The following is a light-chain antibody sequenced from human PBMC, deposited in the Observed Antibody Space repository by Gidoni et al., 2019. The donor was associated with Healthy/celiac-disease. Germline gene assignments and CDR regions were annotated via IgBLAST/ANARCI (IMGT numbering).Light chain of an antibody. J-gene: IGKJ4*01. CDR1: QSLLHSNGYNY. CDR3: MQALQTPT. V-gene: IGKV2-28*01. Sequence: IVMTQSPLSLPVPPGEPASISCRSSQSLLHSNGYNYLDWYLQKPGQSLQLLIYLGSNRASGVPDRFSGSGSGTDFTLKISRVEAEDVGVYYCMQALQTPTFGGGTKVEIK. CDR2: LGS.